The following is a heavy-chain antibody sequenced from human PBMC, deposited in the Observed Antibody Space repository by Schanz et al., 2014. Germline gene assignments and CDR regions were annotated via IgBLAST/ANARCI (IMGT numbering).Heavy chain of an antibody. CDR1: SGSFSGYY. D-gene: IGHD6-13*01. CDR3: ARGPDSTSADVTRGRRRYYFDY. CDR2: INHSGST. Sequence: QVQLQQWGAGLLKPSETLSLSCAVYSGSFSGYYWSWIRQPPGKGLEWIGEINHSGSTNYNPSLKSRVTIPVATPKNQFPLKLGSVTAADTAVYYCARGPDSTSADVTRGRRRYYFDYWGQGTLVTVSS. J-gene: IGHJ4*02. V-gene: IGHV4-34*01.